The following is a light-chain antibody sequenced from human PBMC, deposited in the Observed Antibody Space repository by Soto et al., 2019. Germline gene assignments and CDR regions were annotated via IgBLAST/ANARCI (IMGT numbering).Light chain of an antibody. CDR3: SSFTGASTI. J-gene: IGLJ1*01. Sequence: QSVLTQPPSASGSPGQSVTISCTGTSSDVGGYNYVSWYQQHPGKAPKLVIYEVTKRPSGVPGRFSGSKSGNTASLTVSGLQAEDEADYYCSSFTGASTIFGTGTKVTV. V-gene: IGLV2-8*01. CDR1: SSDVGGYNY. CDR2: EVT.